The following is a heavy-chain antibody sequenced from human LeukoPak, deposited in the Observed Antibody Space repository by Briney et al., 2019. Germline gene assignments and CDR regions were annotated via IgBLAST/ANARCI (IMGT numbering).Heavy chain of an antibody. V-gene: IGHV4-4*07. J-gene: IGHJ5*02. D-gene: IGHD3-10*01. Sequence: SETLSLTCTVSGVSIRSYYWSWIRQPAGKGLEWIGRIQSSGSTNYNPSLKSRITMSVYTSKNQFSLKLTSATAADTAVYYCARDTGEGWFDPWGQGTLATVSS. CDR3: ARDTGEGWFDP. CDR1: GVSIRSYY. CDR2: IQSSGST.